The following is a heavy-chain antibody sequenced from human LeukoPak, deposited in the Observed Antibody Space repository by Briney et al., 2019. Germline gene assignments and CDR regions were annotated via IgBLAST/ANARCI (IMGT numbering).Heavy chain of an antibody. CDR3: AKYRLVWLPAPVFDY. CDR2: IKEDGSE. CDR1: GFTFSSYW. J-gene: IGHJ4*02. D-gene: IGHD5-24*01. V-gene: IGHV3-7*01. Sequence: GGSLRLSCAASGFTFSSYWMTWVRQAPGKGVEGVASIKEDGSEYYVDSVKGRFTVSRDNAKNSLSLQVSSLRAEDTAVYYCAKYRLVWLPAPVFDYWGQGTLVTVSS.